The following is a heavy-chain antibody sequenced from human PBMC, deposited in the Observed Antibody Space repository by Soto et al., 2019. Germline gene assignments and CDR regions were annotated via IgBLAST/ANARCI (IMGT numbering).Heavy chain of an antibody. Sequence: GGSLRLSCAASGFTFSSYGMHWVRQAPGKGLEWVAVIWYDGSNKYYADSVKGRFTISRDNSKNTLYLQMNSLRAEDTAVYYCASTPADSYGSYWGQGTLVTVSS. CDR2: IWYDGSNK. CDR3: ASTPADSYGSY. V-gene: IGHV3-33*01. CDR1: GFTFSSYG. J-gene: IGHJ4*02. D-gene: IGHD5-18*01.